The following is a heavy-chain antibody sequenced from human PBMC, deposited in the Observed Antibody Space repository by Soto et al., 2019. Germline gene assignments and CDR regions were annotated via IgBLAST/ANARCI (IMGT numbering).Heavy chain of an antibody. CDR1: GFTFSNYV. Sequence: EVQLLESGGGLVQPGGSLRLSCAASGFTFSNYVMRWVRQAPGKGLEWVSAISGSGGSTYYADSAKGRFTISRDNSKNTLYLQMFSLRAEDTAVYYCARDRLGATGDYWGQGTLVTVSS. J-gene: IGHJ4*02. CDR3: ARDRLGATGDY. D-gene: IGHD1-26*01. CDR2: ISGSGGST. V-gene: IGHV3-23*01.